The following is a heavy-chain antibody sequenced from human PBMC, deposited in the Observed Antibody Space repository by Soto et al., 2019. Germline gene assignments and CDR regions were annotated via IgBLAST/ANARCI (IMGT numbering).Heavy chain of an antibody. D-gene: IGHD3-22*01. Sequence: PRRSLRLSCAASGFTFSRYAMSSVRQAPGKGLEWVSAISGSGGSTYYADSVKGRFTISRDNSKNTLYLQMNSLRAEDTAVYYCAKHRISSGYHSYGMDVWGQGSTVTVSS. CDR2: ISGSGGST. V-gene: IGHV3-23*01. CDR1: GFTFSRYA. J-gene: IGHJ6*02. CDR3: AKHRISSGYHSYGMDV.